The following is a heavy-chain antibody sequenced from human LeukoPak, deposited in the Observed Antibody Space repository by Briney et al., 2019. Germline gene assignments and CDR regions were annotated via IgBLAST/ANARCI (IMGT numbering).Heavy chain of an antibody. CDR3: ARGYTESRGTFDT. CDR1: GFTFSSYE. Sequence: GGSLRLSCAASGFTFSSYEMNWVRQAPGKGLEWISYLSSSGDSIYYADSVKGRFTISRDNAKNSLYLQMNSLRAEDTAVYYCARGYTESRGTFDTWGQGTMVTVSS. D-gene: IGHD5-18*01. V-gene: IGHV3-48*03. CDR2: LSSSGDSI. J-gene: IGHJ3*02.